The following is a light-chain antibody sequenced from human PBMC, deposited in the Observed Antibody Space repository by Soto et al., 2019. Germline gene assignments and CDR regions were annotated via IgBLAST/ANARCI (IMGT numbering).Light chain of an antibody. J-gene: IGKJ2*01. CDR1: QSVTSSY. Sequence: EIVLTQSPGTLSLSPGERATLSCRASQSVTSSYLAWYQQKPGQAPRLLIYGASSRATGIPDRFSGSGSDRDFTLTISRLEPEDFAVYYCQQYAGSPRTFGQGTKVDIK. CDR3: QQYAGSPRT. V-gene: IGKV3-20*01. CDR2: GAS.